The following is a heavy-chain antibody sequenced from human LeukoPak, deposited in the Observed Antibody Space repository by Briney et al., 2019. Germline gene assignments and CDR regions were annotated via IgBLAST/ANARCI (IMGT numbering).Heavy chain of an antibody. V-gene: IGHV4-34*01. CDR3: ARVLVVVVPAAIDY. D-gene: IGHD2-2*01. CDR2: INHSGST. J-gene: IGHJ4*02. Sequence: PETLSLTCAVYGGSFSGYYWSWIRQPPGKGLEWIGEINHSGSTNYNPSLKSRVTISVDTSKNQFSLKLSSVTAADTAVYYCARVLVVVVPAAIDYWGQGTLVTVSS. CDR1: GGSFSGYY.